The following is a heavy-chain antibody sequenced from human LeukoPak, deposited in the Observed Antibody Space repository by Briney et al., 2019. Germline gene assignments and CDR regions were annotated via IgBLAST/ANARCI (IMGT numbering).Heavy chain of an antibody. J-gene: IGHJ4*02. CDR3: ASVIPAAKFDY. V-gene: IGHV4-59*08. CDR1: GDSITSYY. D-gene: IGHD2-2*01. CDR2: IYYTGST. Sequence: SETLSLTCTVSGDSITSYYWSWVRQPPGKGLEWIGYIYYTGSTNYNPSLKSRVTMSVDTSKNQFSLKLSSVTAADTAVYYCASVIPAAKFDYWGQGILVTVSS.